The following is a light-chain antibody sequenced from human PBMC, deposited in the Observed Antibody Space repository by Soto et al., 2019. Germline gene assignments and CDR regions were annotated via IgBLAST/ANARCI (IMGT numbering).Light chain of an antibody. J-gene: IGLJ2*01. CDR3: RSFDLSLSAVI. Sequence: QSVVTQPPSVSGAPGQTVTISCTGSSSNIGAGYDVHWYQQFPGTAPKLLISGSNNRPSGVPDRFSGSKSGTSASLAITGLQPEDEANYYCRSFDLSLSAVILGGGTKVTVL. V-gene: IGLV1-40*01. CDR1: SSNIGAGYD. CDR2: GSN.